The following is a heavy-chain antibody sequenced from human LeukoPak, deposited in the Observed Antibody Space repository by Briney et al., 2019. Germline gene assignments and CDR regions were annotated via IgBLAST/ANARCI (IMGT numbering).Heavy chain of an antibody. J-gene: IGHJ4*02. CDR1: GGSISSYY. Sequence: PSETLSFTCTVSGGSISSYYWSWIRQPPGKGLEWIGYIYYSGSTNYNPSLKSRVTISVDTSKNQFSLKLSSVTAADTAVYYCARAKTTVTTTPSFDYWGQGTLVTVSS. D-gene: IGHD4-17*01. CDR2: IYYSGST. V-gene: IGHV4-59*01. CDR3: ARAKTTVTTTPSFDY.